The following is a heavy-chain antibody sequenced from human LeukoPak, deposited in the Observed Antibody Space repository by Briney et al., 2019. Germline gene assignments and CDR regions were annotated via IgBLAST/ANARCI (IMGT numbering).Heavy chain of an antibody. D-gene: IGHD3-16*01. V-gene: IGHV3-66*01. Sequence: GGSLRLFCAASGFTVSSYYMTWVRQAPGKGLEWVSVIYSGGGTRYADSVKGRFTISRDNSKNTLYLQMNSLRAEDTAVYYCATHSGGYWGQGTLVTVSS. CDR1: GFTVSSYY. CDR2: IYSGGGT. J-gene: IGHJ4*02. CDR3: ATHSGGY.